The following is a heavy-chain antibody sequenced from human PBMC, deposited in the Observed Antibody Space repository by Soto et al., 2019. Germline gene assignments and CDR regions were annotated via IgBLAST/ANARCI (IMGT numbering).Heavy chain of an antibody. J-gene: IGHJ6*02. Sequence: PGGSLRLSCAASGFTVSSNYMSWVRQAPGKGLEWVSVIYSGGSTYYADSVKGRFTISRDNSKNTLYLQMNSLRAEDTAVYYCARDLRPYDFWSGPSYYGMDVWGQGTTVTVSS. CDR1: GFTVSSNY. V-gene: IGHV3-53*01. D-gene: IGHD3-3*01. CDR3: ARDLRPYDFWSGPSYYGMDV. CDR2: IYSGGST.